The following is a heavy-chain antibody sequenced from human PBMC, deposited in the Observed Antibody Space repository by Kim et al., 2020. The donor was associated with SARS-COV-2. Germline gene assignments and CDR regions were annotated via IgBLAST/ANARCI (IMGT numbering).Heavy chain of an antibody. J-gene: IGHJ4*02. V-gene: IGHV3-33*06. CDR2: IWYDGSNK. D-gene: IGHD6-19*01. CDR1: GFTFSSYG. CDR3: AKVGSSSGWDYYFDY. Sequence: GGSLRLSCAASGFTFSSYGMHWVRQAPGKGLEWVAVIWYDGSNKYYADSVKGRFTISRDNSKNTLYLQMNSLRAEDTAVYYCAKVGSSSGWDYYFDYWGQGTLVTVSS.